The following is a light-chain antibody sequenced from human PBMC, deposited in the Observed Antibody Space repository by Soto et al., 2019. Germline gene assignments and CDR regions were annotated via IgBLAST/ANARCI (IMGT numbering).Light chain of an antibody. J-gene: IGKJ2*01. CDR3: MQALQMGYT. Sequence: DLVMTQSPLSLPVTPGEPASISCRSSQSLLHSNGYNYLDWYLQKPGQSPQLLIYLGSNRASGVPDRFSGSGSGTDFTLKISRVEAEDVGVYYCMQALQMGYTFGQGTKLEIK. CDR1: QSLLHSNGYNY. CDR2: LGS. V-gene: IGKV2-28*01.